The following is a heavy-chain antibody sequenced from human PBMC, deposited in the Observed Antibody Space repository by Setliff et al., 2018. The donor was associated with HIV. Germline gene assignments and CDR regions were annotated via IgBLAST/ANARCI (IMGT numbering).Heavy chain of an antibody. V-gene: IGHV1-3*01. D-gene: IGHD6-19*01. CDR3: ARGSCSGCYLSDY. CDR1: GYTFSTNA. CDR2: INAGDDNT. J-gene: IGHJ4*02. Sequence: ASEKVSCKAFGYTFSTNAIHWVRQAPGQRLEWMGYINAGDDNTRYSEKFQGGVTITRDTSANTAYMELSSLRSEDTAVYYCARGSCSGCYLSDYWGLGTLVTVSS.